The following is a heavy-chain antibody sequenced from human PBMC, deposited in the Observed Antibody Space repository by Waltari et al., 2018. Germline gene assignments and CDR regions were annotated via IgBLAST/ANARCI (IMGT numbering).Heavy chain of an antibody. D-gene: IGHD2-21*01. Sequence: EVQLVESGGGLVKPGGSLRLSCAASGFTFDNAWMSWLRQAPGKGVEWVGRIKSRAEGGTTDYVAPVEGRFTISRDDSKNTLYLQMSSLKTEDTAVYYCTAAISSCSCYDSWGQGTLVTVSS. V-gene: IGHV3-15*01. J-gene: IGHJ4*02. CDR1: GFTFDNAW. CDR2: IKSRAEGGTT. CDR3: TAAISSCSCYDS.